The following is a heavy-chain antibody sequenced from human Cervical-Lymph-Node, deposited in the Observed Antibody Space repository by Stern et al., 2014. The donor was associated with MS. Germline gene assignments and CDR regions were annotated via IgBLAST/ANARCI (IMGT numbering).Heavy chain of an antibody. CDR1: GGSISSGSDY. Sequence: QVQLVQSGPGLVKPSQTLSLTCTVSGGSISSGSDYWSWIRQPVGKGLEWIGRIHPSGTAYYTPSLKSRVTISNDTSRNQFSLELNSATAADTAIYYCASGYRIFDYWGQGILVTVSS. J-gene: IGHJ4*02. D-gene: IGHD5-18*01. V-gene: IGHV4-61*02. CDR3: ASGYRIFDY. CDR2: IHPSGTA.